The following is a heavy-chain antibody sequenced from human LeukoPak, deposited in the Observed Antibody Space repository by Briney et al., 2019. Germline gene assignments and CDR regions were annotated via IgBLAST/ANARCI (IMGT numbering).Heavy chain of an antibody. CDR2: ISSSSSYI. J-gene: IGHJ5*02. D-gene: IGHD3-10*01. CDR3: ARDRRGSGSYSGNWFDP. Sequence: GGSLRLSCAASGFTFSSYSMNWVRQAPGKGLEWVSCISSSSSYIYYADSVKGRFTISRDNAKNSLYLQMNSLRAEDTAVYYCARDRRGSGSYSGNWFDPWGQRTLVTVSS. CDR1: GFTFSSYS. V-gene: IGHV3-21*01.